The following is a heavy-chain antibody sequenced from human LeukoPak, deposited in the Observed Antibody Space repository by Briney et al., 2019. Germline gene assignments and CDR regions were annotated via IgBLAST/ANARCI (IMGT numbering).Heavy chain of an antibody. CDR1: GFTFSSYA. CDR2: ISYDGSNK. Sequence: PGGSLRLSCAASGFTFSSYAMHWVRQAPGKGLEWVAVISYDGSNKYHADSVKGRFTISRDNSKNTLYLQMNSLRAEDTAVYYCTSSLGGIDYWGQGTLVTVSS. CDR3: TSSLGGIDY. V-gene: IGHV3-30*04. D-gene: IGHD3-16*01. J-gene: IGHJ4*02.